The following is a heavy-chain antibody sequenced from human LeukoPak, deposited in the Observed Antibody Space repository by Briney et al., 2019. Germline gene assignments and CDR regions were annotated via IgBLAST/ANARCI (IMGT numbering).Heavy chain of an antibody. Sequence: ASVKVSCKASGYTFVDYDINWVRQATGQGLEWMGWMNPNSGNTGYAQKFQGRVTFTRDTSISTAYMELSSLTSEDTAVYFCVRLMVRGVIGHWGQGTLVTVSS. CDR2: MNPNSGNT. CDR1: GYTFVDYD. J-gene: IGHJ5*02. V-gene: IGHV1-8*03. CDR3: VRLMVRGVIGH. D-gene: IGHD3-10*01.